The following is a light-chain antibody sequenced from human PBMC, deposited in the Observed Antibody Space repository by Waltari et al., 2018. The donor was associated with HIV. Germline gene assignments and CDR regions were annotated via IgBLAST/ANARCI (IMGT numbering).Light chain of an antibody. Sequence: DIQLTQSPSSLPASVRDRVTITCRASQSISTSLNWYQHKPGEAPKLLIFDASRLHTGVPSRFSDSGSGTQFTLTISSLQPEDFATYYCQQAYRGRTFGQGTKVDIK. CDR2: DAS. V-gene: IGKV1-39*01. CDR1: QSISTS. J-gene: IGKJ1*01. CDR3: QQAYRGRT.